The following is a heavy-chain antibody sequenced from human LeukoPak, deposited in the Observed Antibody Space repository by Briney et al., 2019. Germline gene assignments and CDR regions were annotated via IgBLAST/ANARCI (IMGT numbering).Heavy chain of an antibody. D-gene: IGHD3-16*01. J-gene: IGHJ3*01. Sequence: PSETLSLTCGVSGYSISRGYPWGWIRQPPGKGLEWIGNIYHSESTHYNPSLKSRVTISPDTSKNQFSLKLTSVTASDTAVYYCARFDHVWGTHGMDAFDLWGQGTMVTVSS. CDR2: IYHSEST. CDR1: GYSISRGYP. V-gene: IGHV4-38-2*01. CDR3: ARFDHVWGTHGMDAFDL.